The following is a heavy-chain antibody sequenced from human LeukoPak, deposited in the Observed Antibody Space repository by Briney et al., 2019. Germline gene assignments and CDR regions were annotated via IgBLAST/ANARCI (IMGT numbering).Heavy chain of an antibody. CDR3: AKDPYDSSGYYLGGPDY. D-gene: IGHD3-22*01. V-gene: IGHV3-30*18. J-gene: IGHJ4*02. CDR1: GFTFSSYG. CDR2: ISYDGSNK. Sequence: HPGGSLRLSGAASGFTFSSYGMHWVRQAPGKGLEWVAVISYDGSNKYYADSVKGRFTISRDNSKNTLYLQMNSLRAEDTAVYYCAKDPYDSSGYYLGGPDYWGQGTLVTVSS.